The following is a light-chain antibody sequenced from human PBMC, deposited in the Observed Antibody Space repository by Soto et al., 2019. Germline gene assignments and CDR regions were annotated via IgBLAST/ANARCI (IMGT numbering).Light chain of an antibody. Sequence: DIVMTQSPDSLAVSLGERATINCKSSQSVLHSSNTKNYLAWYQQKPGQPPKLLIYWASTRESGVPDRFSGSGSGTDFTLTISSLQAEDVAVYYFQQYYSSRSFGQGTKVEIK. CDR1: QSVLHSSNTKNY. V-gene: IGKV4-1*01. CDR2: WAS. J-gene: IGKJ1*01. CDR3: QQYYSSRS.